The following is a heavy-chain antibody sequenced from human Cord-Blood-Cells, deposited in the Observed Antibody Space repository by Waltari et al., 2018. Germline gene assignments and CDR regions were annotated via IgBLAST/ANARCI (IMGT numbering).Heavy chain of an antibody. CDR2: TYYRSKWYN. CDR1: GDRASTNRAP. CDR3: AREAAAGTGY. J-gene: IGHJ4*02. V-gene: IGHV6-1*01. D-gene: IGHD6-13*01. Sequence: QVQLQQSGPGLVKPSQTIPLTCATYGDRASTNRAPWNCIRQSPARGLEWLGRTYYRSKWYNDYAVSVKSRITINPDTSKNQFSLQLNSVTPEDTAVYYCAREAAAGTGYWGQGTLVTVSS.